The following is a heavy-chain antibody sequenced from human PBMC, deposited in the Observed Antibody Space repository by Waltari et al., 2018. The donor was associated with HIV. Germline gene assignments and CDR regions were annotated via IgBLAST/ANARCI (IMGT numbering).Heavy chain of an antibody. CDR1: GDSISNRNYY. CDR2: IYNSAAT. V-gene: IGHV4-39*01. D-gene: IGHD3-10*01. Sequence: QLQLHESGPGLVKPSETLSLTCTVSGDSISNRNYYWGWVRQSPEKGLEWIASIYNSAATFYNPSLKSRVTISVDTSKSQFSLEVTPVTAADTALYYCARLSIFFGAGFFESWGQGVLVTVS. J-gene: IGHJ4*02. CDR3: ARLSIFFGAGFFES.